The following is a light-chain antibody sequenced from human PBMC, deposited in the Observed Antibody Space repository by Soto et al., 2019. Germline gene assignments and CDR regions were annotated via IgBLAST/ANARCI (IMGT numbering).Light chain of an antibody. V-gene: IGKV1-12*01. J-gene: IGKJ4*01. CDR3: QQTNTFRPLT. CDR1: QGISNW. CDR2: GAS. Sequence: DIPMTQSPSSVSASVGDRVTITCRASQGISNWLAWYQQQPGKAPKLLMYGASSLQSGVPSRFIRTRSGTQFTLTISSLHPEDFATYYCQQTNTFRPLTFGGGTKVE.